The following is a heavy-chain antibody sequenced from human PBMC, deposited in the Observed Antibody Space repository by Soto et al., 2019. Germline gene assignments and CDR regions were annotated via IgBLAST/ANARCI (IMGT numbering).Heavy chain of an antibody. Sequence: ASVKVSCKASGYTFTSYYMHWVRQAPGQGLEWMGIINPSGGSTSYAQKFQGRVTMTRDTSTSTVYMELGSLRSEDTAVYYCARERITIFGVVSGPDYWGQGTLVTVSS. V-gene: IGHV1-46*01. D-gene: IGHD3-3*01. CDR1: GYTFTSYY. J-gene: IGHJ4*02. CDR3: ARERITIFGVVSGPDY. CDR2: INPSGGST.